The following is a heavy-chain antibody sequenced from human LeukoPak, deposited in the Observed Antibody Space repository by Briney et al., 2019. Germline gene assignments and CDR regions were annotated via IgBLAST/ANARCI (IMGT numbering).Heavy chain of an antibody. CDR1: GFTFSSYG. Sequence: PGRPLRPSCAASGFTFSSYGMHWVRQAPGKGLDWVAVISYDGSNKYYADSVKGRFTISRDNSKNTLYLQMNSLRAEDTAVYYCAKDAPYGSGSYYNALDYWGQGTLVTVSS. D-gene: IGHD3-10*01. J-gene: IGHJ4*02. CDR3: AKDAPYGSGSYYNALDY. CDR2: ISYDGSNK. V-gene: IGHV3-30*18.